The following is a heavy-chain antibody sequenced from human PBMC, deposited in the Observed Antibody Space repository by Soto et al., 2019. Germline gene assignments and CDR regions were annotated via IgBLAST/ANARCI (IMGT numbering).Heavy chain of an antibody. CDR2: ISGSGGST. D-gene: IGHD2-2*01. J-gene: IGHJ1*01. V-gene: IGHV3-23*01. CDR3: ATNIVVVPAAPGREYFQH. Sequence: GGSLILSCGASGFTFSSYAVSWVRQAPGKGLEWVSAISGSGGSTYYADSVKGRFTISRDNSKNTLYLQMNSLRAEDTAVYYCATNIVVVPAAPGREYFQHWGQGTLVTVSS. CDR1: GFTFSSYA.